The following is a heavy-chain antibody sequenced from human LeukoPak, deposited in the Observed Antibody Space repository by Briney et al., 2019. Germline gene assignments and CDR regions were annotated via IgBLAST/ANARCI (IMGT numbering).Heavy chain of an antibody. Sequence: PGGSLRLSCAASGFTFSNAWMNWVRQAPGKGLEWVSIIYSGSSTYYADSVKGRFTISRDNSKNTLSLQMNSLRAEDTAVYYCARGAVTTTFEYWGQGTLVTVSS. CDR1: GFTFSNAW. J-gene: IGHJ4*02. D-gene: IGHD4-17*01. V-gene: IGHV3-53*01. CDR3: ARGAVTTTFEY. CDR2: IYSGSST.